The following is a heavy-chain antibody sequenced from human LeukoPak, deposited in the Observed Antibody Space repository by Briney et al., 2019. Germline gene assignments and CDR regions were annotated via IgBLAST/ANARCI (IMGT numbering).Heavy chain of an antibody. CDR3: ARGISGYSFLSNWFDP. Sequence: SVKVSRKASGGTFSSYAISWVRQAPGQGLEWMGGIIPIFGTANYAQKFQGRVTITADKSTSTAYMELSSLRSEDTAVYYCARGISGYSFLSNWFDPWGQGTLVTVSS. J-gene: IGHJ5*02. V-gene: IGHV1-69*06. CDR1: GGTFSSYA. D-gene: IGHD5-18*01. CDR2: IIPIFGTA.